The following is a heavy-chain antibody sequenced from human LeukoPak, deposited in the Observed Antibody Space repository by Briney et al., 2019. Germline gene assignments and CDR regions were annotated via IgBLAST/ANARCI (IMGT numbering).Heavy chain of an antibody. Sequence: SETLYLTCTVSGGSISSSSYYWGWIRQPPGNGLEWIGSIYYSGSTYYNPSLKSRVTISVDTSKNQFSLKLSSVTAADTAVYYCARIFYGMDVWGQGTTVTVSS. CDR2: IYYSGST. CDR3: ARIFYGMDV. V-gene: IGHV4-39*01. J-gene: IGHJ6*02. D-gene: IGHD2-15*01. CDR1: GGSISSSSYY.